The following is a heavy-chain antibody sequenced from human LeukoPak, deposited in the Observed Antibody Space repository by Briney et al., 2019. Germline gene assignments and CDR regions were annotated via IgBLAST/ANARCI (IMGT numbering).Heavy chain of an antibody. V-gene: IGHV3-23*01. Sequence: GGSLRLSCAASGCTLNTYAMSWVRQAPGKGLEWVSAISGRGDTTYYTDSVKGRFTISRDNSKNTLFLQMNSLRAEDTAVYYCAKDRVAATGIGELDHWGQGTLVTVSS. CDR1: GCTLNTYA. D-gene: IGHD6-25*01. CDR3: AKDRVAATGIGELDH. J-gene: IGHJ4*02. CDR2: ISGRGDTT.